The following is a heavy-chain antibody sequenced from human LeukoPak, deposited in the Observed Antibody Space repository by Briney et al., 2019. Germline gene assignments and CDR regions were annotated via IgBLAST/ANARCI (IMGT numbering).Heavy chain of an antibody. CDR3: ARAARYYDSSGAHAFDI. J-gene: IGHJ3*02. CDR2: IGTGGDT. D-gene: IGHD3-22*01. CDR1: GFTFSTYD. Sequence: GGSLRLSCAASGFTFSTYDMPWVRQATGKGLEWVSGIGTGGDTHYPDSVKGRFTISRQNAKNSLDLQMNSLRAGDTAVCYCARAARYYDSSGAHAFDIWGQGTMVTVS. V-gene: IGHV3-13*01.